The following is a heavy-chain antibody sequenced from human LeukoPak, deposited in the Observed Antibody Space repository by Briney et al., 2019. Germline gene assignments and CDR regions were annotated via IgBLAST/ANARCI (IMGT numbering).Heavy chain of an antibody. Sequence: GGSLRLSCVASGITFSSYAMSWVRQAPGKGLEWVSGITDGGGSRYYADSVKGRFTISRDNSKNTLYLQMSSLRAEDTALYYCAKTTLVRSGYYYYGLDLWGEGTTVTVSS. V-gene: IGHV3-23*01. CDR2: ITDGGGSR. CDR1: GITFSSYA. J-gene: IGHJ6*04. D-gene: IGHD3-10*01. CDR3: AKTTLVRSGYYYYGLDL.